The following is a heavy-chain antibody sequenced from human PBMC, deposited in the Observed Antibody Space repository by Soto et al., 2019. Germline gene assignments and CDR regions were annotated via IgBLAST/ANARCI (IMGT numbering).Heavy chain of an antibody. Sequence: GGSLRLSCAASGFTFDDYGMSWARQAPGKGLEWVSGVNWNGGSTGYADSVKGRFTISRDNAKNSLYLQMNSLRAEDTAFYYCVRGASLNFDYWGQGTLVTSPQ. D-gene: IGHD1-26*01. CDR2: VNWNGGST. CDR1: GFTFDDYG. J-gene: IGHJ4*02. CDR3: VRGASLNFDY. V-gene: IGHV3-20*04.